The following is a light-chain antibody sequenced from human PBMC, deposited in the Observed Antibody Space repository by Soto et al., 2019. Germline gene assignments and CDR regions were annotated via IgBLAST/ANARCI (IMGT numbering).Light chain of an antibody. J-gene: IGKJ4*01. CDR3: HQASSFPLT. V-gene: IGKV1-5*01. CDR2: DAS. CDR1: QSISNW. Sequence: DIQMTQSPSTLSASIGDRVTITCRASQSISNWLAWYQQKPGIAPQILIYDASNLESGVPSRFSGFGSETDYTFTLTIRNLQPEDFATYYCHQASSFPLTFGGGTKVEIK.